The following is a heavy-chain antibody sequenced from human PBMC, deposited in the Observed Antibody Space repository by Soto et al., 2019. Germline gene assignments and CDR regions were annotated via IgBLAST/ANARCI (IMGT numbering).Heavy chain of an antibody. Sequence: PSYTLSLPCTVSGGSIRDYFWTWIRQPPGKGLEWIAYIYNSGRTNYNPSLKSRGSISVDTSKNHFSLQLRSVTAADTAVYYCARVGGDDFGDSGGFDYWGQGTLVTVSS. V-gene: IGHV4-59*07. CDR3: ARVGGDDFGDSGGFDY. J-gene: IGHJ4*02. CDR1: GGSIRDYF. D-gene: IGHD4-17*01. CDR2: IYNSGRT.